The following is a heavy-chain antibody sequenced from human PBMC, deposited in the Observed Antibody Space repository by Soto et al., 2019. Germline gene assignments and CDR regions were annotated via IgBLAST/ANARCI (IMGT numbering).Heavy chain of an antibody. CDR3: ARATVTAYHWFVP. J-gene: IGHJ5*02. D-gene: IGHD4-17*01. V-gene: IGHV1-69*01. CDR1: GGTFSSYA. CDR2: IVPIFGTA. Sequence: QVQLVQSGAEVKKPGSSVKVSCKASGGTFSSYAISWVRQAPGQGLEWMGGIVPIFGTANYEQKFQGRVTITADESTGTAYVELSSLRSEDTAVYYGARATVTAYHWFVPWGQGTLVTVSS.